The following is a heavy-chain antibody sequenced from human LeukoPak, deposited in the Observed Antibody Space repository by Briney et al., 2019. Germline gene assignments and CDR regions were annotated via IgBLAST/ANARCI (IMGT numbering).Heavy chain of an antibody. CDR2: TNHSGST. Sequence: SETLALTRAVYGGSFSDYYWSWIRQPPGKGLEGVGETNHSGSTKYNPSLTSRVAISEDTANHQFYLQLGSVTAADTAVYYCAKGKYSSSAVFDFWGQGTLVTVSS. CDR1: GGSFSDYY. CDR3: AKGKYSSSAVFDF. J-gene: IGHJ4*02. V-gene: IGHV4-34*01. D-gene: IGHD6-6*01.